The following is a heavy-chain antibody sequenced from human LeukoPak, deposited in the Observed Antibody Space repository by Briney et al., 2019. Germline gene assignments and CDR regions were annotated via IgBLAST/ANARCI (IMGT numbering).Heavy chain of an antibody. CDR3: AIRETTVTTRYYYYGMDV. CDR2: IWYDGSNK. D-gene: IGHD4-17*01. Sequence: GGSLRLSCAATGFTFSSYGMHWVRQAPGKGLEWVAVIWYDGSNKYYADSVKGRFTISRDNSKNTLYLQMNSLGAEDTAVYYCAIRETTVTTRYYYYGMDVWGQGTTVTVSS. V-gene: IGHV3-33*01. CDR1: GFTFSSYG. J-gene: IGHJ6*02.